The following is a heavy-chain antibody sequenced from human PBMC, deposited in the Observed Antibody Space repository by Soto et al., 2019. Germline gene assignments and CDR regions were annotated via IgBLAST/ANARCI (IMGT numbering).Heavy chain of an antibody. D-gene: IGHD4-17*01. Sequence: GGSLRLSCAASGFTFSSYAMSWVRQAPGKGLEWVSAISGSGGRTYYADSVKGRFTISRDNSKNTLYLQVNSLRAEDTAVYYCAKYYGDRQTDYWGQGTLVNVSS. CDR3: AKYYGDRQTDY. CDR2: ISGSGGRT. J-gene: IGHJ4*02. V-gene: IGHV3-23*01. CDR1: GFTFSSYA.